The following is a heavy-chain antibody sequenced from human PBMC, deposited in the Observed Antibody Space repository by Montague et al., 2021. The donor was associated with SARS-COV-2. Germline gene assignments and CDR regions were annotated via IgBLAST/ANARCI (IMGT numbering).Heavy chain of an antibody. Sequence: SETLSPTCTVSGGLISSSSYDGGWIRQPPGKGLEWSGSIDYSGSTYYNRCLKSRVTISVDTSKSQFSLKLSSVTAADTAVYYCARQRRGGLVSTPRFFDYWGQGTLVTVSS. CDR1: GGLISSSSYD. CDR2: IDYSGST. J-gene: IGHJ4*02. D-gene: IGHD6-19*01. V-gene: IGHV4-39*01. CDR3: ARQRRGGLVSTPRFFDY.